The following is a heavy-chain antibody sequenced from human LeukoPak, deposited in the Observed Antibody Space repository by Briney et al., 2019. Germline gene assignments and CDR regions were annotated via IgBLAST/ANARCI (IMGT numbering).Heavy chain of an antibody. V-gene: IGHV3-7*01. J-gene: IGHJ3*02. CDR1: GFTLSGYW. CDR3: ARDWVAGVPFDAFDI. D-gene: IGHD3-10*01. Sequence: GGSLRLSCAASGFTLSGYWMSWVRQAPGKGLEWVANIKEDGSETYCVDSVKGRFTISRDNAKNSLYLHMNSLTAEDTAMYYCARDWVAGVPFDAFDIWGQGTMVSVSS. CDR2: IKEDGSET.